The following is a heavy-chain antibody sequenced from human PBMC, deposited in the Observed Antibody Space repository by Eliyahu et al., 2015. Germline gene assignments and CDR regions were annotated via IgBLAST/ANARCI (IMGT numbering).Heavy chain of an antibody. CDR2: FNGGGGGT. Sequence: EVQLLESGGGLVQPGVSLRLSCAASGFSXXPXAMGWVRQTPRKGLGWVSVFXAFNGGGGGTFYPDSLKGRFTISRDNSKSTLYLQMNSLRAEDTAVYYCARWSPRLDAFDIWGQGTTVTVSS. D-gene: IGHD2-15*01. V-gene: IGHV3-23*01. J-gene: IGHJ3*02. CDR1: GFSXXPXA. CDR3: ARWSPRLDAFDI.